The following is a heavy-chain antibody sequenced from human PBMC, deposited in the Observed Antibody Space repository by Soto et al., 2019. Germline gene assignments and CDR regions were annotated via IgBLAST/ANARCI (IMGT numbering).Heavy chain of an antibody. CDR2: IVPVFGRA. D-gene: IGHD3-10*01. CDR3: ATLQGSGTYYDDDY. Sequence: QVQLVQSRAEVKKPGSSVKVSCRASGGTSNNNANSWVRQAPGQGLEWMGGIVPVFGRANYAQKFRGRVRITADDSTRTLNMELSSLRSDDTAVYYCATLQGSGTYYDDDYWGQGTLVTVSS. J-gene: IGHJ4*02. CDR1: GGTSNNNA. V-gene: IGHV1-69*01.